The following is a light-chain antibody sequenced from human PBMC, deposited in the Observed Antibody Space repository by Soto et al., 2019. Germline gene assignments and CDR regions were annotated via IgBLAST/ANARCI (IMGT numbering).Light chain of an antibody. CDR2: SNA. V-gene: IGLV1-44*01. CDR1: TSNIGSNA. CDR3: AAWDDRLNGVI. J-gene: IGLJ2*01. Sequence: QSVLTQTPSASGTPGQRVIIFCSGSTSNIGSNAVSWYQQLPGTAPKLLIYSNAQRPSGVSVRFSGSRSGTSASLAISGLQSEDESDYFCAAWDDRLNGVIFGGGTKLTVL.